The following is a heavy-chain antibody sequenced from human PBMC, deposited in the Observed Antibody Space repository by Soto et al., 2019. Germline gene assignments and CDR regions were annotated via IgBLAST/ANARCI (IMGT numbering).Heavy chain of an antibody. J-gene: IGHJ6*02. D-gene: IGHD3-22*01. CDR1: GGSVSSGSYY. V-gene: IGHV4-61*01. Sequence: SETLSLTGTVSGGSVSSGSYYWSWIRQPPGKGLEWIGYIYYSGSTNYNPSLKSRVTISVDTSKNQFSLKLSSVTAADTAVYYCARGRRLFPYYYYGMDVWGQGTTVTVSS. CDR2: IYYSGST. CDR3: ARGRRLFPYYYYGMDV.